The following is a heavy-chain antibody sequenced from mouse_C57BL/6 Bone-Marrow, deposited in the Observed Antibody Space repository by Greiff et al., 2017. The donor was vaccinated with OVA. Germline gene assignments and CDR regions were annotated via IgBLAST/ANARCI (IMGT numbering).Heavy chain of an antibody. J-gene: IGHJ3*01. CDR2: IRRKSNNYAT. CDR3: VRHPFAY. V-gene: IGHV10-1*01. CDR1: GFSFNTYA. Sequence: VQLQESGGGLVQPKGSLKLSCAASGFSFNTYAMNWVRQAPGKGLEWVARIRRKSNNYATYYDDSVKDRFTISRDDSESKLYLQMNTLEADDTAMCYCVRHPFAYWGQGTLVTVSA.